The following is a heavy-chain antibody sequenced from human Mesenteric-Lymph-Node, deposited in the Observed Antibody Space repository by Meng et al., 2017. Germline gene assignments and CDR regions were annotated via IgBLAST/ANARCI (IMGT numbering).Heavy chain of an antibody. CDR1: GFTFSSHV. D-gene: IGHD2-21*01. J-gene: IGHJ4*02. V-gene: IGHV3-23*01. CDR3: ARIGVRYDYGGFDY. Sequence: GGSLRLSCAASGFTFSSHVMYWVRQAPGKGLEWVSAITQSAGSTNYAGPVQGRFTISRDDSKNTLYLQMNSLTAEDTAVYYCARIGVRYDYGGFDYWGQGTLVTVSS. CDR2: ITQSAGST.